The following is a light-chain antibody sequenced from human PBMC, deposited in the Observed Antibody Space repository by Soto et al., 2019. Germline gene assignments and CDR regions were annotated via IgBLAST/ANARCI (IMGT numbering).Light chain of an antibody. CDR1: QSVSSN. J-gene: IGKJ4*01. CDR2: DAS. Sequence: EIVMTQSPATLSVSPGERATLSCRASQSVSSNLAWYQQKPGQAPRLLIYDASTRATGIPARFSGSGSGTEFPLTISSLQSEDFAVYYCQQYNSWPLTFGGGTKVEIK. V-gene: IGKV3-15*01. CDR3: QQYNSWPLT.